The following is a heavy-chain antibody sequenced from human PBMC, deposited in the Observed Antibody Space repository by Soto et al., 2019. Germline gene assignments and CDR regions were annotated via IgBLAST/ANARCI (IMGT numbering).Heavy chain of an antibody. V-gene: IGHV3-30*18. J-gene: IGHJ4*02. CDR1: GLTFSSYC. D-gene: IGHD2-8*01. CDR2: ISYDGSNK. Sequence: GGSLRLSCAASGLTFSSYCMHWVRQAPGKGLEWVAVISYDGSNKYYADSVKGRFTISRDNSKNTLYLQMNSLRAEDTAVYYCAKDLGLYCTNGVCSGFDYWGQGTLVTVSS. CDR3: AKDLGLYCTNGVCSGFDY.